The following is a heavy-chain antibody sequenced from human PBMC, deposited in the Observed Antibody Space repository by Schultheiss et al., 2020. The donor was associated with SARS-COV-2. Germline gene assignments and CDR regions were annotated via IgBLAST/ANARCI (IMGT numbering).Heavy chain of an antibody. CDR1: GFTFSSYG. CDR2: IWYDGSNK. V-gene: IGHV3-33*06. J-gene: IGHJ4*02. Sequence: GGSLRLSCAASGFTFSSYGMHWVRQAPGKGLEWVAVIWYDGSNKYYADSVKGRFTTSRDNSKNTLYLQMDNLRAEDTAVYFCAKDPPDYGDVSLYYFDYWGQGTLVTVSS. D-gene: IGHD4-17*01. CDR3: AKDPPDYGDVSLYYFDY.